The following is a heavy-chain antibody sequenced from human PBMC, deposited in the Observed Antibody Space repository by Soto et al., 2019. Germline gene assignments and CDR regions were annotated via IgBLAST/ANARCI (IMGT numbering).Heavy chain of an antibody. J-gene: IGHJ4*02. CDR1: GGTFSSYA. D-gene: IGHD3-22*01. CDR3: ARDASDNYYDSSGYYPY. V-gene: IGHV1-69*06. CDR2: IIPIFGTA. Sequence: GASVKVSCKASGGTFSSYAISWVRQAPGQGLEWMGGIIPIFGTANYAQKFQGRVTITADKSTSTAYMELSSLRSEDTAVYYCARDASDNYYDSSGYYPYWGQGTLVTVS.